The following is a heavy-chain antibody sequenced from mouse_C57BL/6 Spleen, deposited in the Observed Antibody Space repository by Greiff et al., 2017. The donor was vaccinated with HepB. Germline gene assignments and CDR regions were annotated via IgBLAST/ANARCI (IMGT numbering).Heavy chain of an antibody. CDR3: ARDEGVDYAMDY. Sequence: EVMLVESGGGLVKPGGSLKLSCAASGFTFSDYGMHWVRQAPEKGLEWVAYISSGSSTIYYADTVKGRFTISRDNAKNTLFLQMTSLRSEDTAMYYCARDEGVDYAMDYWGQGTSVTVSS. J-gene: IGHJ4*01. CDR2: ISSGSSTI. V-gene: IGHV5-17*01. CDR1: GFTFSDYG.